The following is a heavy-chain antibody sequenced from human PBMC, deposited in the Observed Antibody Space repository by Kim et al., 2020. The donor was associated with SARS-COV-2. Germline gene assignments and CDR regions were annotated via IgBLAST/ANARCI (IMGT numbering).Heavy chain of an antibody. D-gene: IGHD2-2*01. CDR3: ARGVRVVVPAAHLSYYYYGMDV. Sequence: SVKVSCKASGGTFSSYAISWVRQAPGQGLEWMGGIIPIFGTANYAQKFQGRVTITADESTSTAYMELSSLRSEDTAVYYCARGVRVVVPAAHLSYYYYGMDVWGQGTTVTVSS. J-gene: IGHJ6*02. CDR1: GGTFSSYA. CDR2: IIPIFGTA. V-gene: IGHV1-69*13.